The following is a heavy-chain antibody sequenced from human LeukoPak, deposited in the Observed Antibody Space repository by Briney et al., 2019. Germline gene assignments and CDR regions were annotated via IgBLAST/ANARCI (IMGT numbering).Heavy chain of an antibody. J-gene: IGHJ4*02. CDR3: AASPEWIAAAGK. CDR1: GFTFTSSA. D-gene: IGHD6-13*01. Sequence: SVKVSCKASGFTFTSSAMQWVRQARGQRLEWIGWIVVGSGNTNYAQKFQERVTITRDMSTSTAYMELCSLRSEDTAVYYCAASPEWIAAAGKWGQGTLVTVSS. V-gene: IGHV1-58*02. CDR2: IVVGSGNT.